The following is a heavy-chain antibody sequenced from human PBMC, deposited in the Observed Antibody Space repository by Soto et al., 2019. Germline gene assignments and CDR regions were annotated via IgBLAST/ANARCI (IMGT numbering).Heavy chain of an antibody. Sequence: SEPLSLTCTVSDGSIRNVGYYWSWIRQNPGKGLEWIGYIYYSGSTYYNPSLKSRVTISVDTSKNQFSLKLSSVTAADTAVYYCARGFWSGYYSLGVGWFDPWGQGTLVTAPQ. CDR3: ARGFWSGYYSLGVGWFDP. J-gene: IGHJ5*02. V-gene: IGHV4-31*03. CDR1: DGSIRNVGYY. D-gene: IGHD3-3*01. CDR2: IYYSGST.